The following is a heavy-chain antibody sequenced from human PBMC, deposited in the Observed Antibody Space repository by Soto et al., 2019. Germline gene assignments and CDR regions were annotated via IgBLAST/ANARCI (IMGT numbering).Heavy chain of an antibody. CDR3: AKDTILAAGTFQH. V-gene: IGHV3-9*01. CDR1: GFTFDDYA. CDR2: ISWNSNDV. Sequence: GGSLRLSCAASGFTFDDYAMHWVRQAPGEGLEWVSGISWNSNDVGYGVSVKGRFTISRDNAKNSLYLQMNSLGPEDTALYYCAKDTILAAGTFQHWGQGTLVTVSS. D-gene: IGHD6-13*01. J-gene: IGHJ1*01.